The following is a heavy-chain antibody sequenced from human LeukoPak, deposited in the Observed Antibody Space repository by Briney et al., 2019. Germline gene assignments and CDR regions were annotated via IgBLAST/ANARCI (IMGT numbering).Heavy chain of an antibody. J-gene: IGHJ4*02. Sequence: PSETLSLTCTVSGYSISSGYYWGWIRPPAGGRVGWRGSNYHGGSTYYTPSLKSRVTISVDTSKNLSSLQLTLVTAAVTALYCSARTLVRGYSGYVGYGGKETLVTVSS. CDR1: GYSISSGYY. V-gene: IGHV4-38-2*02. CDR2: NYHGGST. D-gene: IGHD5-12*01. CDR3: ARTLVRGYSGYVGY.